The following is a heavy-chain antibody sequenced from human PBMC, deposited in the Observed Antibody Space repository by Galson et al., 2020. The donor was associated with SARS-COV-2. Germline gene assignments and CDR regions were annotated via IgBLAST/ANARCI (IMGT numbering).Heavy chain of an antibody. Sequence: SETLSLTCTVSGGSISSGDYYWSWIRQHPGKGLEWIGYIYYSGSTYYNPSLKSPVTMSVDTSKNQFSLKVRSVTAADTAVYYCARGEKANRLLILSSYFDTWGQGILVTVSS. CDR3: ARGEKANRLLILSSYFDT. CDR1: GGSISSGDYY. J-gene: IGHJ5*02. D-gene: IGHD2-2*01. V-gene: IGHV4-31*01. CDR2: IYYSGST.